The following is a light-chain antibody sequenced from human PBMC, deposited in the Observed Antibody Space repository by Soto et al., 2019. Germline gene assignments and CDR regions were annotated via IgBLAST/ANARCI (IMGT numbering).Light chain of an antibody. CDR2: EVS. CDR3: SSYTSTFPYV. V-gene: IGLV2-14*01. Sequence: QSVLTQPASVSGSPGQSITISCSGTSSDVGRYNYVSWYQQHPGTAPKLMIYEVSNRPSGVSNRFSGSKSGDTASLTISGLQAEDEADYYCSSYTSTFPYVFGAGTKLTVL. J-gene: IGLJ1*01. CDR1: SSDVGRYNY.